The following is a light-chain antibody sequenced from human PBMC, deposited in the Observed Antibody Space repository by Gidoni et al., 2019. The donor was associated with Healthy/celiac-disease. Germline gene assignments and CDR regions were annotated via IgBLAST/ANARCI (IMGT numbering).Light chain of an antibody. J-gene: IGKJ2*01. V-gene: IGKV3-15*01. CDR1: QSVNSN. CDR2: GAS. CDR3: QEYKNWPPYT. Sequence: EIVMTQSPATLSVSPGERATLSCRASQSVNSNLAWYQQKPGQAPRLLNYGASTRATGIPARFSGSGSGTEFTLTISSLQSEDFAGYYCQEYKNWPPYTFGQGTKLEIK.